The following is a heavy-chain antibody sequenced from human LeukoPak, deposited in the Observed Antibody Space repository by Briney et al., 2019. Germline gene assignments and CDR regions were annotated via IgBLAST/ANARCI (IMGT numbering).Heavy chain of an antibody. D-gene: IGHD3-3*01. CDR2: IYYSGST. J-gene: IGHJ5*02. CDR3: ARVVGITIFGVAAGGWFDP. Sequence: SETLSLTCTVSGGSISSGDYYWSWIRQPPGKGLEWIGYIYYSGSTYYNPSLKSRVTISVDTSKNQFSLKLSSVTAADTAVYYCARVVGITIFGVAAGGWFDPWGQGTLVTVSS. CDR1: GGSISSGDYY. V-gene: IGHV4-30-4*01.